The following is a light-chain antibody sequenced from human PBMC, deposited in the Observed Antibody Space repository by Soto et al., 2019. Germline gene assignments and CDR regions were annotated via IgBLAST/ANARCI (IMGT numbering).Light chain of an antibody. CDR1: QMVPASY. V-gene: IGKV3-20*01. J-gene: IGKJ4*01. CDR3: HQYAMSPQT. CDR2: GAT. Sequence: EIVLTQSPGTLSLSPGERVTLSCRASQMVPASYLAWYQQKPGQAPRLLIYGATNRATGIPDRFSDRGTGTDFTLAISRLEAEDFAVYYCHQYAMSPQTFGGGTKVDIK.